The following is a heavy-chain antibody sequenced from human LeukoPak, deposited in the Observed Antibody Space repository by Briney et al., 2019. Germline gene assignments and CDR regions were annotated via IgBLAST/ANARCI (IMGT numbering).Heavy chain of an antibody. Sequence: GGSLRLSCAASGFTCTNYWMTWVRQAPGKGLEWVANIKQDGTEKYYVASVKGRFTISRDNAKNSLYLQMNSLRDEDTAVYYWASFRVQRIGLIDYWGQGTLVTVSS. CDR2: IKQDGTEK. J-gene: IGHJ4*02. CDR1: GFTCTNYW. CDR3: ASFRVQRIGLIDY. V-gene: IGHV3-7*05. D-gene: IGHD1-1*01.